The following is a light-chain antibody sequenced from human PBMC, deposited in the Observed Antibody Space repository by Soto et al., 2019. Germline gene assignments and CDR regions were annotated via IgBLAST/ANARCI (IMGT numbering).Light chain of an antibody. CDR2: GAS. CDR1: QSVSSN. V-gene: IGKV3-15*01. Sequence: IVMTQSPATLSLSSGERATLSCKASQSVSSNLAWYQQKPGQAPRLLLYGASTRATGIPARFSGSGSGTEFTLTISSLQSEDFAAYYCQQYNNWPPITFGQGTRLEIK. CDR3: QQYNNWPPIT. J-gene: IGKJ5*01.